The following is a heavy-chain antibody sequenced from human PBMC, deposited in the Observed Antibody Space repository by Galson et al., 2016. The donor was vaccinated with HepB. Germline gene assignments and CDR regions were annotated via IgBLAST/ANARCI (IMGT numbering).Heavy chain of an antibody. CDR3: ARDRRRQGGAAAGADY. D-gene: IGHD6-13*01. CDR1: GFTFSDYY. Sequence: SLRLSCAASGFTFSDYYMTWIRQTPGKGLEWVSYISTGSSYTDYADSVKGRFTISRDNAKNSLYLQMNSLTVEDTAVYYCARDRRRQGGAAAGADYWGQGSLVTVSS. J-gene: IGHJ4*02. CDR2: ISTGSSYT. V-gene: IGHV3-11*06.